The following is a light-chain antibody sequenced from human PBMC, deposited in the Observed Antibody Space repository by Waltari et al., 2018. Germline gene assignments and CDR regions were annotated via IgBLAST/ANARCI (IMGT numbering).Light chain of an antibody. CDR2: DVS. Sequence: QSALTQPAPVSGSPGQSITISCPGTSSDVGGYNQLPWYQQHPGKAPKLMIYDVSKRPSGVSNRFSGSKSGNTASLTISGLQAEDEADYYCSSYTSSSTLVFGGGTKLTVL. CDR1: SSDVGGYNQ. J-gene: IGLJ2*01. CDR3: SSYTSSSTLV. V-gene: IGLV2-14*01.